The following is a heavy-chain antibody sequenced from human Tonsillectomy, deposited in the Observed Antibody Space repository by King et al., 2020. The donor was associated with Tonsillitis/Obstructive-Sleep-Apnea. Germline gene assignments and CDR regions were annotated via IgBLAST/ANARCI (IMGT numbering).Heavy chain of an antibody. V-gene: IGHV3-48*03. CDR3: AREGLDGWSTYYFDY. J-gene: IGHJ4*02. D-gene: IGHD6-19*01. Sequence: VQLVESGGGLIQPGGSLRLSCAASGFIFSNYEMNWVRQAPGKGLEWVSYISSSGTTIHYADSVKGRFTISRDNAKNSLYLQMNSLRAEDTAVYYCAREGLDGWSTYYFDYWGQGTLVTVSS. CDR1: GFIFSNYE. CDR2: ISSSGTTI.